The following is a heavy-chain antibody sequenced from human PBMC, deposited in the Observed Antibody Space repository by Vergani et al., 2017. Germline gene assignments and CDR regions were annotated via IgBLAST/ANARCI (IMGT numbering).Heavy chain of an antibody. CDR3: ARGWGYYDSPDY. V-gene: IGHV1-2*02. D-gene: IGHD3-22*01. Sequence: QVQLVQSGAEVKKPGASVKVSCKASGYTFTDYYLHWVRQAPGQGLEWMGCINPNNGGTNYAQKFQGRVTMTRDTSISTAYMELSRLRSDDTAVYYCARGWGYYDSPDYWGQGTLVTVSS. CDR2: INPNNGGT. J-gene: IGHJ4*02. CDR1: GYTFTDYY.